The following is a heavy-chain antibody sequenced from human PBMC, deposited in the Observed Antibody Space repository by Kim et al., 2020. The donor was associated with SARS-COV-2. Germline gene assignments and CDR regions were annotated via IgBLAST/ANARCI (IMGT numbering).Heavy chain of an antibody. CDR2: INHSGST. CDR1: GGSFSGYY. D-gene: IGHD2-2*01. J-gene: IGHJ3*02. CDR3: ARGGDCSSTSCARHAFDI. V-gene: IGHV4-34*01. Sequence: SETLSLTCAVYGGSFSGYYWSWIRQPPGKGLEWIGEINHSGSTNYNPSLKSRVTISVDTSKNQFSLKLSSVTAADTAVYYCARGGDCSSTSCARHAFDIWGQGTMVTVSS.